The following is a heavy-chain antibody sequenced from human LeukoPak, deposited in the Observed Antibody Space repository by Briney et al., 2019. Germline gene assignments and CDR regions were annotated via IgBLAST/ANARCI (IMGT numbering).Heavy chain of an antibody. CDR3: ARWRSGGSVDY. V-gene: IGHV4-59*08. Sequence: SETLSLTCTVSGGSISSYYWSWIRQPPGKGLEWIGYIYYSGGTNYNPSLKSRVTISVDTSKNQFSLKLSSVTAADTAVYYCARWRSGGSVDYWGQGTLVTVSS. D-gene: IGHD2-15*01. CDR1: GGSISSYY. CDR2: IYYSGGT. J-gene: IGHJ4*02.